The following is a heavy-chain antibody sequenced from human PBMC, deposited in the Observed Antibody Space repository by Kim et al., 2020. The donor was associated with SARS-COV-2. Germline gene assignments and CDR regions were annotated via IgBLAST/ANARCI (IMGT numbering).Heavy chain of an antibody. Sequence: SETLSLTCAVYGGSFSGHYWSWIRQPPGKGLEWIGDIAHDANTNYNPSLKSRVTMSVDTSKNQFSLKLNSVTDADAAIYYCARGLVGANAVIDFWGQGTLVTVSP. V-gene: IGHV4-34*01. CDR1: GGSFSGHY. J-gene: IGHJ4*02. CDR2: IAHDANT. D-gene: IGHD1-26*01. CDR3: ARGLVGANAVIDF.